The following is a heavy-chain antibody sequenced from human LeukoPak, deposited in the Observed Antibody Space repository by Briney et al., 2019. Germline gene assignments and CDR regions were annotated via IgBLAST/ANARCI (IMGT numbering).Heavy chain of an antibody. D-gene: IGHD2-15*01. CDR1: GFTFSSYS. J-gene: IGHJ3*02. CDR3: ARAGYCSGGSCYLGAFDI. Sequence: GGSLRLSCAASGFTFSSYSMNWVRQAPGKGLEWVSSISSSSSYIYYADSVKGRFTISRDSAKNSLYLQMNSLRAEDTAVYYCARAGYCSGGSCYLGAFDIWGQGTMVTVSS. V-gene: IGHV3-21*01. CDR2: ISSSSSYI.